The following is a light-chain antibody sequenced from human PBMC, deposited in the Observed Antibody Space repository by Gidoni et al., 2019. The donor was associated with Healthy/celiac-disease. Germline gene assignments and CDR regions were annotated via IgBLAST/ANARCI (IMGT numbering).Light chain of an antibody. CDR3: QQYYSTPRGR. CDR1: QSVLYSSNNKNY. V-gene: IGKV4-1*01. J-gene: IGKJ2*04. CDR2: WAS. Sequence: DIVMTQSPDSLAVSLGERATINCKSSQSVLYSSNNKNYLAWYQQKPGQPPKLLIYWASTRESGVPDRFSGSGSGTDFTLTISSLQAEDVAVYYCQQYYSTPRGRFGQGTKLEIK.